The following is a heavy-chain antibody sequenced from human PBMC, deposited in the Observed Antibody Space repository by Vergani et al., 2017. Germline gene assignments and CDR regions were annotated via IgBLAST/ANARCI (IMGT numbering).Heavy chain of an antibody. D-gene: IGHD3-22*01. Sequence: QVQLQVSGPGLVKPSQTLSLTCTVSGGSISSGDYYWSWIRQPPGKGLEWIGYIYYSGSTYYNPSLKSRVTISVDTSKNQFSLKLSSVTAADTAVYYCARGITMIVVVTSEGSWFDPWGQGTLVTVSS. J-gene: IGHJ5*02. V-gene: IGHV4-30-4*01. CDR1: GGSISSGDYY. CDR3: ARGITMIVVVTSEGSWFDP. CDR2: IYYSGST.